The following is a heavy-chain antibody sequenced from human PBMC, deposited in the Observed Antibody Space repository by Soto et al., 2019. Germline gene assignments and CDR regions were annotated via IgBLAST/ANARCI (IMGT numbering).Heavy chain of an antibody. Sequence: EVQLVESGGGLVQPGGSLRLSCAASGFTFSSYSMNWVRQAPGKGLEWVSYISSSSSTIYYADSVKGRFTISSDNAKNSRYLQMNSLRAEDTAVYYCARHPERIAEIGWFDPWGQGTLVTVSS. V-gene: IGHV3-48*01. CDR2: ISSSSSTI. D-gene: IGHD6-13*01. J-gene: IGHJ5*02. CDR1: GFTFSSYS. CDR3: ARHPERIAEIGWFDP.